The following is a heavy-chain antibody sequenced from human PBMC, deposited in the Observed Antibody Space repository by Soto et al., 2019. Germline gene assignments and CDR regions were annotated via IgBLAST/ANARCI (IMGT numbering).Heavy chain of an antibody. D-gene: IGHD2-21*02. V-gene: IGHV4-59*01. CDR2: MYNTGST. CDR1: GGFLISSY. J-gene: IGHJ6*02. CDR3: ARDLWGYCGLDCYPLDV. Sequence: SENLSLPYTVSGGFLISSYCSLILHPPGKGLEWIGYMYNTGSTIYNPSLKSRVTISVDTSKNQFSLKMNSVTAADTAVYYCARDLWGYCGLDCYPLDVWGQGTTVTVS.